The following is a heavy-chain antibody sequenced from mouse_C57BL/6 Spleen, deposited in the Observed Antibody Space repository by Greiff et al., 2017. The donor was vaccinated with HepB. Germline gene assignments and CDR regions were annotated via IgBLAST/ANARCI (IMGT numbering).Heavy chain of an antibody. Sequence: EVQGVESGGGLVQPGGSLKLSCAASGFTFSDYGMAWVRQAPRKGPEWVAFISNLAYSIYYADTVTGRFTISRENAKNTLYLEMSSLRSEDTAMYYCARLGQVYAMDYWGQGTSVTVSS. CDR1: GFTFSDYG. J-gene: IGHJ4*01. CDR3: ARLGQVYAMDY. V-gene: IGHV5-15*01. CDR2: ISNLAYSI.